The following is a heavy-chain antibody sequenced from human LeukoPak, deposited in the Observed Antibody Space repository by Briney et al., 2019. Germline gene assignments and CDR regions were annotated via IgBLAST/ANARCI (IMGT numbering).Heavy chain of an antibody. Sequence: GGSLRLSCAASGFTFSSYWMSWVRQDPGKGLEGVANIKQDGSEKYYVDSVKGRFTISRDNAKNSLYLQMNSLRAEDTAVYYCASDSVIAAAGNTVDYWGQGTLVTVSS. CDR2: IKQDGSEK. J-gene: IGHJ4*02. D-gene: IGHD6-13*01. CDR1: GFTFSSYW. V-gene: IGHV3-7*01. CDR3: ASDSVIAAAGNTVDY.